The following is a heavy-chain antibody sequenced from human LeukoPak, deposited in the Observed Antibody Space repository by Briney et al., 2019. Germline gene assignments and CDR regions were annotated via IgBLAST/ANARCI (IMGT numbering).Heavy chain of an antibody. CDR3: ARKNDIDI. CDR2: IYYSGST. J-gene: IGHJ3*02. V-gene: IGHV4-59*01. D-gene: IGHD2/OR15-2a*01. Sequence: PSETLSLTCTVSGGSITSDHWNWIRQPPGKGLEWIGCIYYSGSTYYNPSLKSRVTISVDMSKNQFSLRLTSVTAADTAVYYCARKNDIDIWGQGSSLTVSS. CDR1: GGSITSDH.